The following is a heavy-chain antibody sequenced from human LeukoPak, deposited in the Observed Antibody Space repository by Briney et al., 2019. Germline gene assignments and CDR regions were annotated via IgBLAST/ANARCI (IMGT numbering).Heavy chain of an antibody. V-gene: IGHV4-30-2*01. J-gene: IGHJ3*02. CDR1: GGSISRGGYS. Sequence: SETLSLTCAVSGGSISRGGYSWSWIRQPPGKGLEWIGYIYHSGSTYYNPSLKSRVTISVDRSKNQFSLKLSSVTAADTAVYYCARSSDDDAFDIWGQGTMVTVSS. CDR2: IYHSGST. CDR3: ARSSDDDAFDI.